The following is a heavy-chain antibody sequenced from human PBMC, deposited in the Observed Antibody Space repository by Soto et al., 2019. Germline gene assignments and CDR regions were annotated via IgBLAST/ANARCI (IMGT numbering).Heavy chain of an antibody. J-gene: IGHJ4*02. CDR1: CGSFSSYY. CDR3: ARTSRFDC. V-gene: IGHV4-34*01. CDR2: INHSGST. Sequence: QVQLQQWGAGLLKPSETLSLTCAVYCGSFSSYYWSWIRQPPGKGLEWIGEINHSGSTNYNPSLKSRVTMAVDTSKNQFSLKLSSVPAADTAVYYCARTSRFDCWGQGTLVTVSS. D-gene: IGHD6-6*01.